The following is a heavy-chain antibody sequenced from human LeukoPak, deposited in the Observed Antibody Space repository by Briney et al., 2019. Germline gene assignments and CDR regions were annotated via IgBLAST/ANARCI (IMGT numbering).Heavy chain of an antibody. CDR2: IYPGDSDT. J-gene: IGHJ3*02. Sequence: GESLKISCKGSGYSFTSYWIGWVRQMPGKGLEWMGIIYPGDSDTRYSPSFQGQVIISADKSISTAYLQWSSLKASDTAMYYCARVDTAMVVAFDIWGQGTMVTVSS. CDR3: ARVDTAMVVAFDI. V-gene: IGHV5-51*01. CDR1: GYSFTSYW. D-gene: IGHD5-18*01.